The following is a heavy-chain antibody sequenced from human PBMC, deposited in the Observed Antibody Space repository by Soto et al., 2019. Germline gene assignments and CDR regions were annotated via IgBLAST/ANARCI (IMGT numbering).Heavy chain of an antibody. J-gene: IGHJ6*03. D-gene: IGHD1-1*01. CDR3: ARHLLERRRPLNHRYYYMDV. V-gene: IGHV4-39*01. CDR1: GGSISSSSYY. Sequence: SETLSLTCTVSGGSISSSSYYWGWIRQPPGKGLEWIGSIYYSGSTYYNPSLKSRVTISVDTSKNQFSLKLSSVTAADTAVYYCARHLLERRRPLNHRYYYMDVWGKGTTVTVSS. CDR2: IYYSGST.